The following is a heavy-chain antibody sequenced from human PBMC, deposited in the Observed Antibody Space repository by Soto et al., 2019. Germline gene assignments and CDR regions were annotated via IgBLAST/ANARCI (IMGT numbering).Heavy chain of an antibody. CDR2: INPNNGGA. J-gene: IGHJ5*02. Sequence: ASVKVSCKASGYTFTGHYMHWVRQAPGQGLEWMGWINPNNGGANYAQKFQGRVTMTRDASISTAYMELSRLRSDDTAVYYCARKKVERYWFDPWGQGTLVTVSS. CDR1: GYTFTGHY. V-gene: IGHV1-2*02. D-gene: IGHD3-3*01. CDR3: ARKKVERYWFDP.